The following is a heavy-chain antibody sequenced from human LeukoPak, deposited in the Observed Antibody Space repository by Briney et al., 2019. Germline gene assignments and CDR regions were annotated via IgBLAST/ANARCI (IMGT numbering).Heavy chain of an antibody. Sequence: GGSLRLSCAASGFTFSSYNMNWVRQAPGKGLEWVSYISGRGNTIKYADSVKGRFTISRDNGKNSLYLHMSSLRAEDTAVYYCARDPPALEDFDYWGQGTQVTVSS. V-gene: IGHV3-48*04. CDR1: GFTFSSYN. CDR2: ISGRGNTI. CDR3: ARDPPALEDFDY. J-gene: IGHJ4*02.